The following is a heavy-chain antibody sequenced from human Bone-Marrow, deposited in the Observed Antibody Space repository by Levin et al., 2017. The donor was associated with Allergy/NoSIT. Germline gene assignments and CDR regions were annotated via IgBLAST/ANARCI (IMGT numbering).Heavy chain of an antibody. D-gene: IGHD6-13*01. CDR2: ISGSGGST. CDR3: AKIGGSWYSDFDY. J-gene: IGHJ4*02. V-gene: IGHV3-23*01. Sequence: GESLKISCAASGFTFSSYAMSWVRQAPGKGLEWVSAISGSGGSTYYADSVKGRFTISRDNSKNTLYLQMNSLRAEDTAVYYCAKIGGSWYSDFDYWGQGTLVTVSS. CDR1: GFTFSSYA.